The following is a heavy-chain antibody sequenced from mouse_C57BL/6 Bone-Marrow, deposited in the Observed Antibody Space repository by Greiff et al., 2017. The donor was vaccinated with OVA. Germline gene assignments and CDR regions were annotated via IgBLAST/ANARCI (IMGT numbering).Heavy chain of an antibody. D-gene: IGHD1-1*01. Sequence: EVKLMESGEGLVKPGGSLKLSCAASGFTFSSYAMSWVRQTPEKRLEWVAYISSGGDYIYYADTVKGRFTISRDNARNTLYLQMSSLKSEDTAMYYCTRDGSYGYFDVWGTGTTVTVSS. CDR1: GFTFSSYA. CDR2: ISSGGDYI. V-gene: IGHV5-9-1*02. CDR3: TRDGSYGYFDV. J-gene: IGHJ1*03.